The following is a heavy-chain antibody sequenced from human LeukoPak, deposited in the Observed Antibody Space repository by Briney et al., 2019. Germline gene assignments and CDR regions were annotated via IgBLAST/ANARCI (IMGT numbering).Heavy chain of an antibody. J-gene: IGHJ4*02. Sequence: PSETLSLTCTVSGDSISSGDYYWGWIRQPPGKGLEWIGSKFYSGSSYYHPSLKSRVTISVDTSKNQFSLKLSSVTAADTAVYYCARHLGYYFDYWGQGTLVTVSS. V-gene: IGHV4-39*01. CDR3: ARHLGYYFDY. CDR2: KFYSGSS. CDR1: GDSISSGDYY.